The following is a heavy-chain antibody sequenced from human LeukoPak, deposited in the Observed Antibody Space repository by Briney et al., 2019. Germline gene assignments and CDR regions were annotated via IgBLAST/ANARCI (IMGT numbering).Heavy chain of an antibody. CDR3: ARDARDGGNSDYFDY. J-gene: IGHJ4*02. CDR1: GGSISSCSYY. CDR2: IYTSGST. V-gene: IGHV4-61*02. Sequence: SETLSLTCTVSGGSISSCSYYWSWIRQPAGKGLEWIGRIYTSGSTNYNPSLKSRVAISVDTSKNQFALKLSSVTAADTAVYYCARDARDGGNSDYFDYWGQGTLVTVSS. D-gene: IGHD4-23*01.